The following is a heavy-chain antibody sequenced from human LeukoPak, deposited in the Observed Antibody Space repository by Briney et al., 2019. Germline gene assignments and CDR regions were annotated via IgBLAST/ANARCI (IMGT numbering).Heavy chain of an antibody. D-gene: IGHD1-14*01. J-gene: IGHJ3*02. V-gene: IGHV3-23*01. CDR3: AKSGPGRNLRWGAFDI. Sequence: PGGSLRLSCEASGFSFRSYSMTWVRQAPGKGLEWVSAIGGSESSIYYADSVKGRFTISRDNSKNTLYLQMNSLRAEDTAVYYCAKSGPGRNLRWGAFDIWGQGTMVTVSS. CDR2: IGGSESSI. CDR1: GFSFRSYS.